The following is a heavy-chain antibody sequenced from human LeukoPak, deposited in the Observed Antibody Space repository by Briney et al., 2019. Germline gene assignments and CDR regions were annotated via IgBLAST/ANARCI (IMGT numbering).Heavy chain of an antibody. D-gene: IGHD4-17*01. J-gene: IGHJ6*03. CDR2: ISGSGGST. CDR1: GSTFTFYA. CDR3: AKWDGDLYYYYYMDV. Sequence: GGSLRLSCAASGSTFTFYAMSWVRQAPGKGLEWVSVISGSGGSTYYAASVKGRFTISRDNSKNTLYLQMDSLRAEDTAVYYCAKWDGDLYYYYYMDVWGKGTTVTVSS. V-gene: IGHV3-23*01.